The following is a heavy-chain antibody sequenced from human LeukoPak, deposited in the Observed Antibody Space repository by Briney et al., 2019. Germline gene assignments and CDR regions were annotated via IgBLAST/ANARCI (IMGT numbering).Heavy chain of an antibody. J-gene: IGHJ4*02. D-gene: IGHD3-10*01. CDR1: GYTLTELS. V-gene: IGHV1-24*01. Sequence: ASVKVSCKVSGYTLTELSMHCVRQAPGKGLEWMGGFDPEDGETIYAQKFQGRVTMTEDTSTDTAYMELSSLRSEDTAVYYCATSELYYCGSGSYYNFGYWGQGTLVTVSS. CDR3: ATSELYYCGSGSYYNFGY. CDR2: FDPEDGET.